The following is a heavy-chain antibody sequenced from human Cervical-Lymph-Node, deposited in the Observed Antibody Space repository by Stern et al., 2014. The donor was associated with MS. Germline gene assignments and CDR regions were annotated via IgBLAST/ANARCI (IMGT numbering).Heavy chain of an antibody. CDR3: ARHVQGFDY. J-gene: IGHJ4*02. CDR1: GYSFTIYY. V-gene: IGHV5-51*01. Sequence: EMQLVESGAEVKKPGESLKISCKLSGYSFTIYYIAWVRQMPGKGLEWMGVIYPYVSDTTYSPSFQGQVTISADKSITTAYLQWSSLRASDTAMYYCARHVQGFDYWGQGTLVTVSS. CDR2: IYPYVSDT.